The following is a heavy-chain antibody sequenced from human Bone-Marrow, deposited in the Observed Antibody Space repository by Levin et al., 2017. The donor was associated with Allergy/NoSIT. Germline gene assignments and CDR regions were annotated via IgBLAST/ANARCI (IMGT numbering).Heavy chain of an antibody. V-gene: IGHV3-23*01. Sequence: GESLKISCAASGFTFSSYAMSWVRQAPGKGLEWVSAITGGGGSTYYADSAKGRFTISRDNSKNTLYLQMNSLRAEDTAVYYCATGEIVAAILNDYWGQGTLVTVSS. CDR1: GFTFSSYA. CDR2: ITGGGGST. CDR3: ATGEIVAAILNDY. D-gene: IGHD2-15*01. J-gene: IGHJ4*02.